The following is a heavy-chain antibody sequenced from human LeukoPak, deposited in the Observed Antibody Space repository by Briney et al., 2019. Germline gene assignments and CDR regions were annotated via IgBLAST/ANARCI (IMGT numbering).Heavy chain of an antibody. CDR1: GFAFSDYY. V-gene: IGHV3-72*01. J-gene: IGHJ4*02. CDR2: TRSKPKSYAT. Sequence: GGSLRLSCAASGFAFSDYYMDWVRQTPGTGLEWVGRTRSKPKSYATEYAASVRGRFTISRDDSKNSLDLQMNSLKVEDTAVYYCVRVGIGHQFEDYWGQGTLVTVSS. CDR3: VRVGIGHQFEDY. D-gene: IGHD1-26*01.